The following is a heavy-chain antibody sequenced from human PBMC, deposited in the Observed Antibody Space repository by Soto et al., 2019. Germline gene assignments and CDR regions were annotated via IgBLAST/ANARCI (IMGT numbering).Heavy chain of an antibody. CDR2: INPFAGSR. CDR3: SSVDSGETSPFDH. D-gene: IGHD3-10*01. CDR1: GYIFTSYY. J-gene: IGHJ4*02. Sequence: QVQLVQFGAEVKKPGASVKVSCKASGYIFTSYYIHWVRQAPGQGLEWMGWINPFAGSRMFEQSFHGRVTMTRDTSTSTVYMGVSSLRSEDTAVYYCSSVDSGETSPFDHWGQGTLVTVSS. V-gene: IGHV1-46*03.